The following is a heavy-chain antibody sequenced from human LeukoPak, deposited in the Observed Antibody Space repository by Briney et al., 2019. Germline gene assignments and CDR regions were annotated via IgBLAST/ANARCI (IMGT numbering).Heavy chain of an antibody. Sequence: SETLSLTCTVSGYSISSGYYWGWIRQPPGKGLEWIGSIYHSGSTYYNPSLKSRVTISVDTSKNQFSLKLSSVTAADTAVYYCARARDSYGYWGFFDYWGQGTLVTVSS. CDR3: ARARDSYGYWGFFDY. J-gene: IGHJ4*02. CDR1: GYSISSGYY. CDR2: IYHSGST. D-gene: IGHD5-18*01. V-gene: IGHV4-38-2*02.